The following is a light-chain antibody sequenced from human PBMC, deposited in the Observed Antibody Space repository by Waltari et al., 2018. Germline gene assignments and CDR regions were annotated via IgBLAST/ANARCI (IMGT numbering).Light chain of an antibody. CDR2: TNK. J-gene: IGLJ3*02. CDR1: SSNIGDNH. CDR3: ASWDDKLNAWV. Sequence: QSVVTQPPSASGTPGQRVTISCSGSSSNIGDNHVYWYQQVPGTAPKLPVHTNKERPSGVPARFTGSKSGTSASLAIYGLRSEDEADYYCASWDDKLNAWVIGGGTRLTVL. V-gene: IGLV1-47*01.